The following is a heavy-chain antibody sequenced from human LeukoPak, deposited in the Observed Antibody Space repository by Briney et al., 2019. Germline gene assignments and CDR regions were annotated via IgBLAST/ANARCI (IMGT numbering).Heavy chain of an antibody. CDR1: GGTFSSYA. CDR3: ARASRERLLTYYYYYMDV. CDR2: IIPIFGTA. V-gene: IGHV1-69*05. J-gene: IGHJ6*03. D-gene: IGHD2-15*01. Sequence: SVKVSCKASGGTFSSYAISWVRQAPGQGLEWMGRIIPIFGTANYAQKFQGRVTITTDESTSTAYMELSSLRSEDTAVYYCARASRERLLTYYYYYMDVWGKGTTVTVSS.